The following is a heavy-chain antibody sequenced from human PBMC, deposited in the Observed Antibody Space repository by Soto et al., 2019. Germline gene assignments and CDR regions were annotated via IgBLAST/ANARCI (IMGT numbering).Heavy chain of an antibody. CDR3: ARDHYYDSSGYPVDKWFDP. CDR2: IIPIFGTA. J-gene: IGHJ5*02. CDR1: GGTFSSYA. Sequence: GXSVQVSCXASGGTFSSYAIRLVRQAPGQGLEWMGGIIPIFGTANYAQKFQGRVTITADKSTSTAYMELSSLRSEDTAVYYCARDHYYDSSGYPVDKWFDPWGQGTLVTVSS. V-gene: IGHV1-69*06. D-gene: IGHD3-22*01.